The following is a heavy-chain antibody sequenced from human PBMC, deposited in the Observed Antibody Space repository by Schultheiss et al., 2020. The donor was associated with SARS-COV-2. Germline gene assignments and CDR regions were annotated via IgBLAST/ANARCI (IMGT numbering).Heavy chain of an antibody. Sequence: SETLSLTCTVSGGSISSGGYYWSWIRQHPGKGLEWIGYIYYSGSTYYNPSLKSRVTISVDTSKNQFSLKLSSVTAADTALYYCARWYGAYFGYYFDYWGQGTLVTVSS. J-gene: IGHJ4*02. D-gene: IGHD4-17*01. CDR2: IYYSGST. V-gene: IGHV4-31*03. CDR1: GGSISSGGYY. CDR3: ARWYGAYFGYYFDY.